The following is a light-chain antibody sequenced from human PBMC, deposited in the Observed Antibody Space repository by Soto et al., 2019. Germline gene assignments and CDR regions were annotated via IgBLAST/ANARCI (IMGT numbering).Light chain of an antibody. J-gene: IGLJ1*01. V-gene: IGLV2-14*01. Sequence: RAWGSGFHVDGSTISSTGTSSDVGGYNYVSWYQQQPGKAPKFMIYDVSNRPSGVSNRFSGSKSGNTASLTISGLQAEDEADYYCCSYTTSNTRQIVFGTGTKVTVL. CDR1: SSDVGGYNY. CDR3: CSYTTSNTRQIV. CDR2: DVS.